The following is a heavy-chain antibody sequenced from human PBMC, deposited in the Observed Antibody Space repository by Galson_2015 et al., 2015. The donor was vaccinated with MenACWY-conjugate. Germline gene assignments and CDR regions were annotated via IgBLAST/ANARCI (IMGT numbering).Heavy chain of an antibody. V-gene: IGHV1-69*13. Sequence: SVKVSCKASGGTFSSYAISWVRQAPGQGLEWMGGIIPIFGTANYAQKFQGRVTITADESTSTAYMELSSLRSEDTAVYYCARDLTGVYDYVWGSYRRFYGMDVWGQGTTVTVSS. CDR3: ARDLTGVYDYVWGSYRRFYGMDV. J-gene: IGHJ6*02. D-gene: IGHD3-16*02. CDR2: IIPIFGTA. CDR1: GGTFSSYA.